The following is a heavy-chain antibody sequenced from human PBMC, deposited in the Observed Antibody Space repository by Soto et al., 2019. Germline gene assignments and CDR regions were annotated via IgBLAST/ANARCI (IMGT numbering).Heavy chain of an antibody. CDR3: IGSFPF. J-gene: IGHJ1*01. D-gene: IGHD3-10*01. V-gene: IGHV3-49*03. CDR1: GFPFANFL. CDR2: IRSQPYGGTT. Sequence: EVYLVESGGGLVEPGRSLRLSCTGSGFPFANFLMSWFRQAPGKGPEWVGFIRSQPYGGTTQYAASVRGRFTISRDDSKGIAYLQMNSLKSEDSGVYYCIGSFPFWGQGTLVTVSS.